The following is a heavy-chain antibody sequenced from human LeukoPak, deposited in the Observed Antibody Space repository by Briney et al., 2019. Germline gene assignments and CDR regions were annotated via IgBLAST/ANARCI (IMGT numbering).Heavy chain of an antibody. CDR3: ARDFVVVTAVIDY. CDR1: GFTFSSYS. Sequence: GGSLRLSCAASGFTFSSYSMNWVRQAPGKGLEWVSSISSSSSYIYYADSAKGRFTISRDNAKNSLYLQMNSLRAEDTAVYYCARDFVVVTAVIDYWGQGTLVTVSS. D-gene: IGHD2-21*02. V-gene: IGHV3-21*01. J-gene: IGHJ4*02. CDR2: ISSSSSYI.